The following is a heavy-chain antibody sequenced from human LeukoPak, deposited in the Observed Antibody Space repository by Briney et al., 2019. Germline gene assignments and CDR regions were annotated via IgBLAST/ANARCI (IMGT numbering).Heavy chain of an antibody. CDR3: ARAWWLRPPDY. Sequence: SETLSLTCAVYGGSFSGYYWSWIRQPPGKGLEWIGEINHSESTNYNPSLKSRVTISVDTSKNQFSLKLSSVTAADTAVYYCARAWWLRPPDYWGQGTLVTVSS. D-gene: IGHD5-12*01. J-gene: IGHJ4*02. V-gene: IGHV4-34*01. CDR1: GGSFSGYY. CDR2: INHSEST.